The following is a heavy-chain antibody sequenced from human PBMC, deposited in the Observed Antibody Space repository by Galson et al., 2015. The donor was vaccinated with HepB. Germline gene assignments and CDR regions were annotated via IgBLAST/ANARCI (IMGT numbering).Heavy chain of an antibody. CDR1: GFTFTNHW. Sequence: SLRLSCAASGFTFTNHWMSWVRQAPGKGLEWVANVKEDQSEIYYVDSVKGRFTISRDNAKQSVYLQMHSVRADDTAVYYCAREKAQNKYDHYWYFDLWGRGTLVTVSS. D-gene: IGHD1/OR15-1a*01. CDR3: AREKAQNKYDHYWYFDL. V-gene: IGHV3-7*01. J-gene: IGHJ2*01. CDR2: VKEDQSEI.